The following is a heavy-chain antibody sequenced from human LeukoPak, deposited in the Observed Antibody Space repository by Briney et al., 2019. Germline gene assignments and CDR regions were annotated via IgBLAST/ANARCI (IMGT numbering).Heavy chain of an antibody. V-gene: IGHV6-1*01. CDR2: TYYRSKWYN. Sequence: SQTLSLTCAISGDSVSSTSAAWNWIRQSPSRGLEWLGRTYYRSKWYNDYAASVKSRITVNPDTSKNQFSLQLNPVTPQDTAVYYCARTIFGVVTMYYFDYWGQGTLVTVSS. CDR1: GDSVSSTSAA. D-gene: IGHD3-3*01. J-gene: IGHJ4*02. CDR3: ARTIFGVVTMYYFDY.